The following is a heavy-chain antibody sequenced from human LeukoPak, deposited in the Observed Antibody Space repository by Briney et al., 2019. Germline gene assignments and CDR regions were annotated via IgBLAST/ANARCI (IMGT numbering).Heavy chain of an antibody. CDR1: GYTFTGYY. V-gene: IGHV1-2*02. D-gene: IGHD3-10*01. CDR3: ARDSRVTNGDY. Sequence: ASVKVSCKASGYTFTGYYMHWVRQAPGQGLEWVGLVNPNNGDTKYAQKFQGRATMTRDTSASTACMELSRLRSDDTAVYYCARDSRVTNGDYWGQGTLVTVSS. CDR2: VNPNNGDT. J-gene: IGHJ4*02.